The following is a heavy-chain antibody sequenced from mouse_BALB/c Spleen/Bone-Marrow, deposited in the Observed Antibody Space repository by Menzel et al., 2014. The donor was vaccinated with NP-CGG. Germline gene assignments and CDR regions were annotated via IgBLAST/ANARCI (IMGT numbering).Heavy chain of an antibody. Sequence: EVHLVESGGRLVQPKGSLKLSCAASGFTFNTYAMNWVRQAPGKGLEWVARIRSKSNNFPTYYADSVRDRFTISRDDSQSMLYLQMNNLKTEDTAMYYCVTSTYFDVWGAGTTVTVSS. CDR1: GFTFNTYA. V-gene: IGHV10-1*02. CDR3: VTSTYFDV. J-gene: IGHJ1*01. D-gene: IGHD6-1*01. CDR2: IRSKSNNFPT.